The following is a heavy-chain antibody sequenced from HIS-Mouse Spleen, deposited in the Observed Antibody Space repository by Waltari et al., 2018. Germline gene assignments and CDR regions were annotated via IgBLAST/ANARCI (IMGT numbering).Heavy chain of an antibody. J-gene: IGHJ4*02. CDR2: IYHSGGP. CDR1: GYSISSGYY. CDR3: ARDGSGYYYDSSGSQPDY. Sequence: QVQLQESGPGLVKPSETLSLTCTVSGYSISSGYYWGWIRQPPGKGLEWIGSIYHSGGPYSNPTRKSRCTISVDTSKNQFSLKLSSVTAADTAVYYCARDGSGYYYDSSGSQPDYWGQGTLVTVSS. D-gene: IGHD3-22*01. V-gene: IGHV4-38-2*02.